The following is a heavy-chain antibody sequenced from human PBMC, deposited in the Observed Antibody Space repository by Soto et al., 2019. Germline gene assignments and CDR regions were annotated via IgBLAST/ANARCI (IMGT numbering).Heavy chain of an antibody. V-gene: IGHV4-59*01. CDR2: IYYSGST. CDR1: GGSISSYY. Sequence: PSETLSLICTVSGGSISSYYWSWIRQPPGKGLEWIGYIYYSGSTNYNPSLKSRVTISVDTSKNQFSLKLSSVTAADTAVYYCGRAGIAVAGMVDYWGQGTLVTVSS. J-gene: IGHJ4*02. D-gene: IGHD6-19*01. CDR3: GRAGIAVAGMVDY.